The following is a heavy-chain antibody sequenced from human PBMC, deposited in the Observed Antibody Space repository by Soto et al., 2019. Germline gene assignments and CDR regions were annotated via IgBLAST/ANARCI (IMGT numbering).Heavy chain of an antibody. CDR1: SVSNAW. J-gene: IGHJ4*02. V-gene: IGHV3-15*07. CDR2: IKSKTDGGTT. D-gene: IGHD6-19*01. Sequence: SVSNAWMNWVRKAPGKGLEWVGRIKSKTDGGTTDYAAPVKGRFTISRDDSKNTLYLQMNSLKTEDTAVYYCTTVEAVAGTFDYWGQGTLVTVSS. CDR3: TTVEAVAGTFDY.